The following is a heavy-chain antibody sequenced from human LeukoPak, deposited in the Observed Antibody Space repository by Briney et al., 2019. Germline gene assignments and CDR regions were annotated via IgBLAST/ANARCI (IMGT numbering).Heavy chain of an antibody. V-gene: IGHV4-59*01. D-gene: IGHD2-21*02. CDR3: ARYSAPVTSIDY. CDR1: GGSISGNY. J-gene: IGHJ4*02. CDR2: IYHSGSA. Sequence: SETLSLTCTVSGGSISGNYWSWIRQPPGKGLEWIGYIYHSGSANYNPSLKSRVTISVDTSKNQFSLMLSSVTAVDTAVYYCARYSAPVTSIDYWGQGTLVTVSS.